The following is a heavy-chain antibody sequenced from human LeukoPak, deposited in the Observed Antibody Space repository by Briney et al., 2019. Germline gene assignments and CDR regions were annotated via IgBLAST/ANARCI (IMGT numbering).Heavy chain of an antibody. CDR2: INEDGTGK. J-gene: IGHJ6*02. CDR1: GFNFMW. D-gene: IGHD3/OR15-3a*01. CDR3: ATDLWTGYYYYYYYGMDV. Sequence: GGSLRLSCAVSGFNFMWMSWVRLAPGKGLEWVANINEDGTGKYCVDSVKGRFTLSRDTAENSLYLQMNSLRAEDTAVYYCATDLWTGYYYYYYYGMDVWGQGTTVTVSS. V-gene: IGHV3-7*01.